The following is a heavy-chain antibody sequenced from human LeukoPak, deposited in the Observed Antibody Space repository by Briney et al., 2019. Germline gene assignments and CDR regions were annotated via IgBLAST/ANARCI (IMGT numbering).Heavy chain of an antibody. Sequence: SETLSLTCTVSGGSISSYYWSWIRQPPGKGLEWIGYIYTSGSTNYNPSLKSRVTISVDTSKNQFSLKLSSVTAADTAVYYCARHAAPETWPTIIGGFDPWGQGTLVTVSS. V-gene: IGHV4-4*09. J-gene: IGHJ5*02. D-gene: IGHD3-22*01. CDR2: IYTSGST. CDR3: ARHAAPETWPTIIGGFDP. CDR1: GGSISSYY.